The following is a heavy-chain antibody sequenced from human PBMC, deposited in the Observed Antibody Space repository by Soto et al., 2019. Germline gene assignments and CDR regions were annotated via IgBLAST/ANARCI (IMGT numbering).Heavy chain of an antibody. CDR3: ARDYYDGAGYYSCYFDL. CDR2: IIPIFGTT. J-gene: IGHJ2*01. V-gene: IGHV1-69*06. Sequence: QVQLVQSGAEVKKPGSSVKVSCKASGGSFSSYPISWVRQAPGQGLEWMGGIIPIFGTTNYAQKFQGRVTITADKSTSTAYMELSSLRSEDTAVYYCARDYYDGAGYYSCYFDLWGRGTLVTVSS. CDR1: GGSFSSYP. D-gene: IGHD3-22*01.